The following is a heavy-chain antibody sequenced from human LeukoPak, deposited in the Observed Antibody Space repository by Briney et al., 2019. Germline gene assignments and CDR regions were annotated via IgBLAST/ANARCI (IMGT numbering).Heavy chain of an antibody. Sequence: PGGSLRLSCAASGFTFSSYSMNWIRQAPGKGLEWVSSISSSSSYIYYADSVKGRFTISRDNAKNSLYLQMNSLRAEDTAVYYCARGRNRIQWIQLCLDYWGQGTLVTVSS. J-gene: IGHJ4*02. CDR1: GFTFSSYS. V-gene: IGHV3-21*01. D-gene: IGHD5-18*01. CDR3: ARGRNRIQWIQLCLDY. CDR2: ISSSSSYI.